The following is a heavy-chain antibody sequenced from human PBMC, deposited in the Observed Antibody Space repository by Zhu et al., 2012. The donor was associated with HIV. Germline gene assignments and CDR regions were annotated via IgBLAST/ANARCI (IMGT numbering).Heavy chain of an antibody. D-gene: IGHD2-2*02. CDR1: GGSISSHY. J-gene: IGHJ4*02. CDR2: IYYSGST. CDR3: ARLLVPAAISSVSFDY. V-gene: IGHV4-59*11. Sequence: QVQLRESGPGLVKPSETLSLTCTVSGGSISSHYWSWIRQPPGKRLEWIGYIYYSGSTNYNPSLKSRLTISVDTSKNQFSLKLTSVTAADTAVYYCARLLVPAAISSVSFDYWGQGTLVHRLL.